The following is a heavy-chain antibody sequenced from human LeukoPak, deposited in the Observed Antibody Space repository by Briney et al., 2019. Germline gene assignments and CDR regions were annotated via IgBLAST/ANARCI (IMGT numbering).Heavy chain of an antibody. CDR3: ARLEARVADY. J-gene: IGHJ4*02. Sequence: GGSLRLSWAASGFTVSSNYMSWVRQAPGKGLEWVSYISSSGSTIYYADSVKGRSTISRDNAKNSLYLQMNSLRAEDTAVYYCARLEARVADYWGQGTLVTVSS. CDR1: GFTVSSNY. D-gene: IGHD1-1*01. CDR2: ISSSGSTI. V-gene: IGHV3-11*01.